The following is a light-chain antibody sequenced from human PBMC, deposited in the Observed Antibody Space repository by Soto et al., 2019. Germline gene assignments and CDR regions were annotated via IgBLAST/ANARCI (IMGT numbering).Light chain of an antibody. Sequence: QAVVTQEPSLTVSPGGTVTLTRGSSTGAVTSGHYPYWFQQRPGQAPRTLISDTSNRHSWTPARFSGSLLGGKAALTLSGAQPEDEADYYCLLSFSGVEVFGGGIQLTVL. CDR3: LLSFSGVEV. CDR1: TGAVTSGHY. J-gene: IGLJ2*01. V-gene: IGLV7-46*01. CDR2: DTS.